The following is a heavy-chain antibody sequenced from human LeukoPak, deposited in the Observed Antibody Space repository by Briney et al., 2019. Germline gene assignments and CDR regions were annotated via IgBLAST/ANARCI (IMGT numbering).Heavy chain of an antibody. CDR2: ISAYNGNT. V-gene: IGHV1-18*01. CDR1: GYTFTSYG. CDR3: ARRRRYDILTGYYTRLYYYYYMDV. D-gene: IGHD3-9*01. Sequence: ASVKVSCKASGYTFTSYGISWVRQAPGQGLEWMGWISAYNGNTNYAQKLQGRVTMTTDTSTSTAYMELRSLRSDDTAVYYCARRRRYDILTGYYTRLYYYYYMDVWGKGTTVTISS. J-gene: IGHJ6*03.